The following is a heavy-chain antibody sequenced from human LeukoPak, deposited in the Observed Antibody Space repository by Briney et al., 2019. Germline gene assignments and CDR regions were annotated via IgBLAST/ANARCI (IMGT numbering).Heavy chain of an antibody. CDR2: ISSSSSYI. CDR3: AAARLTAAGLFDY. V-gene: IGHV3-21*01. Sequence: GGSLRLSCAASGFTFSSYSMNWVRQAPGKGLEWVSSISSSSSYIYYADSVKGRFTISRDNAKNSLYLQMNSLRAEDTAVYYCAAARLTAAGLFDYWGQGTLVTVSS. J-gene: IGHJ4*02. D-gene: IGHD6-13*01. CDR1: GFTFSSYS.